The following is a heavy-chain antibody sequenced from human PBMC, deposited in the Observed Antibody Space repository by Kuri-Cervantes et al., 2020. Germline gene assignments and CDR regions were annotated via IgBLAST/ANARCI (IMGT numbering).Heavy chain of an antibody. CDR3: ARGLPRGVVTPSYYYGMDV. Sequence: ASVKVSCKAFGYTFTSYDINWVRQATGQGLEWMGWMNPNSGNTGYAQKFQGRVTMTRNTSISTAYMELSSLRSEDTAVYYCARGLPRGVVTPSYYYGMDVWGQGTTVTSP. CDR1: GYTFTSYD. J-gene: IGHJ6*02. CDR2: MNPNSGNT. V-gene: IGHV1-8*01. D-gene: IGHD3-3*01.